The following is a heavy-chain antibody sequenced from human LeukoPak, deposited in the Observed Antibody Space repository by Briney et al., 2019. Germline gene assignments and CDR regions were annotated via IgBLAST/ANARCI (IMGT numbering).Heavy chain of an antibody. J-gene: IGHJ4*02. CDR2: IWYDGSNK. CDR1: GFSFGNYG. D-gene: IGHD5-24*01. V-gene: IGHV3-33*06. CDR3: AKDFGYNSGANDY. Sequence: GGSLRLSCVATGFSFGNYGMHWVRQTPAKGLEWVEVIWYDGSNKYYADSVKGRFTISRDNSENTVYLQMNNLRVDDTALYYCAKDFGYNSGANDYWGQGTLVTVST.